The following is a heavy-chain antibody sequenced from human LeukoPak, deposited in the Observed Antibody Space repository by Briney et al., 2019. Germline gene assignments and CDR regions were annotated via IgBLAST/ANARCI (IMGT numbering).Heavy chain of an antibody. V-gene: IGHV3-23*01. D-gene: IGHD6-13*01. CDR2: ISGSGGSA. Sequence: GGSLRLSCAASGFSFSSYAMSWVRQAPVNCLDFVSAISGSGGSAYYADSMKGRFTISRDNSKNTLYLQMNSLRAEDTAVYYCAKSLWQQLIQRTTLDNWGQGTLVTVSS. CDR1: GFSFSSYA. J-gene: IGHJ4*02. CDR3: AKSLWQQLIQRTTLDN.